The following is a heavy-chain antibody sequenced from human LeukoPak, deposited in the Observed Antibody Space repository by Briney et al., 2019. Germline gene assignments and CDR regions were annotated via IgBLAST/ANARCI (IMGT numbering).Heavy chain of an antibody. J-gene: IGHJ4*02. Sequence: ASVKVSCKASGYTFSDYSMHWVRQAPGQGLEWMGWINPKSGDTNYSQKLQARVTMTRDTSITTTYIELSRLSSDDTAVYYCARQDTGQLDYWGQGTLVTVSS. V-gene: IGHV1-2*02. CDR1: GYTFSDYS. CDR2: INPKSGDT. D-gene: IGHD2-8*02. CDR3: ARQDTGQLDY.